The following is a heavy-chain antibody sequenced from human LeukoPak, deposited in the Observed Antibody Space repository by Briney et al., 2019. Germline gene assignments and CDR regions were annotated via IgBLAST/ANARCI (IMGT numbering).Heavy chain of an antibody. J-gene: IGHJ5*02. CDR2: IYPGDSDT. CDR3: ARTYCSSTSCYRVNWFDP. V-gene: IGHV5-51*01. D-gene: IGHD2-2*02. CDR1: GCSFTSYW. Sequence: GESLKISCKGSGCSFTSYWIGWVRQMPGKGLEWMGIIYPGDSDTRYSPSFQGQVTISADKSISTAYLQWSSLKASDTAMYYCARTYCSSTSCYRVNWFDPWGQGTLVTVSS.